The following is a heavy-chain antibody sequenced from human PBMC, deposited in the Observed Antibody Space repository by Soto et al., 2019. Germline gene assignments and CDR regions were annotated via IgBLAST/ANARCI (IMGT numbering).Heavy chain of an antibody. CDR1: GYTFTSYY. J-gene: IGHJ6*02. CDR2: INPSGGST. CDR3: ARGDIVEVTASYYYYGMDV. V-gene: IGHV1-46*01. D-gene: IGHD2-21*02. Sequence: GASVKVSCKASGYTFTSYYMHWVRQAPGQGLEWMGIINPSGGSTSYAQKFQGRVTMTRDTSTSTVYMELSSLRSEDTAVYYCARGDIVEVTASYYYYGMDVWGQGTTVTVSS.